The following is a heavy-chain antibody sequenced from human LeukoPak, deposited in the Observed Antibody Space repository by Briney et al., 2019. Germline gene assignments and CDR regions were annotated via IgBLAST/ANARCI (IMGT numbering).Heavy chain of an antibody. Sequence: PGGSLRLSCAASGFTFSSYAMSWVRQAPGKGLEWVSVIYSGGSTFYADSVKGRFTISRDNSRNTLYLQMNSLRAEDTAVYYCARMGGSHFQAYWGQGPLVTVSS. D-gene: IGHD1-26*01. J-gene: IGHJ4*02. CDR2: IYSGGST. V-gene: IGHV3-53*01. CDR1: GFTFSSYA. CDR3: ARMGGSHFQAY.